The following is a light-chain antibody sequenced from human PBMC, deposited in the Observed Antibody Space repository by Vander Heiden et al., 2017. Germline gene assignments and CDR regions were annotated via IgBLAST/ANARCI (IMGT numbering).Light chain of an antibody. V-gene: IGKV3-20*01. CDR3: QLDGTSRT. CDR1: QSVSSTY. J-gene: IGKJ5*01. Sequence: EIVLTQSPGTLSLSPGERATLSCRASQSVSSTYLAWYQQKPGQAPRLLIYGASSMATGIPDRFSGSGSGTDFTLTISRLEPEDFAVYYCQLDGTSRTFGQGTRMEIK. CDR2: GAS.